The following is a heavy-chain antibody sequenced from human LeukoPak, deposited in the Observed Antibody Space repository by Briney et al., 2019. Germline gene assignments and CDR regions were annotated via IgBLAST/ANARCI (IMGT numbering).Heavy chain of an antibody. D-gene: IGHD3-22*01. CDR1: GGSFSGYY. Sequence: SETLSLTCAVYGGSFSGYYWSWIRQPPGKGLEWIGEINHSGSTNYKPSLKSRVTISVDTSKTQFSLKLSSVTAADTAVYYCARGFSWYYDSSGYQFDYWGQGTLVTVSS. CDR3: ARGFSWYYDSSGYQFDY. V-gene: IGHV4-34*01. CDR2: INHSGST. J-gene: IGHJ4*02.